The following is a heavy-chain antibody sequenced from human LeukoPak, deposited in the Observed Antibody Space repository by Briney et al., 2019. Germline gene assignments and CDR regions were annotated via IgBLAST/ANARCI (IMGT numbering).Heavy chain of an antibody. J-gene: IGHJ4*02. Sequence: GEPLRLSCAASGFTFSSYSMNWVRQPPGKGLEWVSSISSSNSYIYYADSVKGRFTISRDNAKNSLYLQMNSPRAEDTAVYYCARGGIGRSWFQYYFDYWGQGTLVTVSS. D-gene: IGHD6-13*01. CDR2: ISSSNSYI. CDR1: GFTFSSYS. CDR3: ARGGIGRSWFQYYFDY. V-gene: IGHV3-21*01.